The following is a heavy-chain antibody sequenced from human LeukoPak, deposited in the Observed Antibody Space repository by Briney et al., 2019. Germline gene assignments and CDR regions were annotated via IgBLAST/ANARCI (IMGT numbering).Heavy chain of an antibody. CDR2: INPNSGGT. V-gene: IGHV1-2*02. Sequence: ASVKVSCKASGYTFTDYYMHWVRQAPGQGLEWVGWINPNSGGTNYAQKFQGRVTMTRDTSISTAYMELSRLRSDDTAIYYCARDFYSNDFDYWGQGTLVTVSS. CDR1: GYTFTDYY. J-gene: IGHJ4*02. D-gene: IGHD4-11*01. CDR3: ARDFYSNDFDY.